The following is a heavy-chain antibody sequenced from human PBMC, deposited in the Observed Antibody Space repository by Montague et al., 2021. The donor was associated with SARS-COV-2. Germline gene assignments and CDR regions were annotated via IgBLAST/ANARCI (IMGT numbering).Heavy chain of an antibody. CDR3: ARRRERWSDAFDI. V-gene: IGHV4-59*08. Sequence: SETLSLTRTVSGGSISSYYWSWIRQPPGKGLEWIGYIYYSRSTNXNPSLKSRVTISVDTSKNQFSLKVRSVTAADTAVYYCARRRERWSDAFDIWGQGTMVTVSS. D-gene: IGHD2-15*01. CDR2: IYYSRST. J-gene: IGHJ3*02. CDR1: GGSISSYY.